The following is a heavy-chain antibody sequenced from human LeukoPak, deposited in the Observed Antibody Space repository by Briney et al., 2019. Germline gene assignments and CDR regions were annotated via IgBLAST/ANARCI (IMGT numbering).Heavy chain of an antibody. D-gene: IGHD3-10*01. J-gene: IGHJ3*02. CDR3: ARWSGLTMVRGGNPDSRNIDAFDI. Sequence: SVKVSCKASGGTFSSYAISWVRQAPGQGLEWMGGIIPIFGTANYAQKFQGRVTITADESTSTAYMELSSLRSEDTAVYYCARWSGLTMVRGGNPDSRNIDAFDIWGQGTMVTVSS. CDR1: GGTFSSYA. CDR2: IIPIFGTA. V-gene: IGHV1-69*13.